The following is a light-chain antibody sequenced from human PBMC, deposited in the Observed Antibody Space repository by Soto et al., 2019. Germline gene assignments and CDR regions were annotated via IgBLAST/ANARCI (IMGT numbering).Light chain of an antibody. J-gene: IGKJ3*01. Sequence: DIQMTQSPSSLSASVGDRVTITCRASQGISNYLAWYQQKPVKVPKLLIYAASTLQSVVPSRFSGSGSGTDFTLTISSLQPEDVATYYCQKYNSAPQTFGPGNKVDIK. CDR2: AAS. CDR1: QGISNY. CDR3: QKYNSAPQT. V-gene: IGKV1-27*01.